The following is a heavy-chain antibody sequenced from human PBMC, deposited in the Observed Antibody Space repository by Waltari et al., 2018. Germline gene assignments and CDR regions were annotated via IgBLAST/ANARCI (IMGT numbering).Heavy chain of an antibody. Sequence: QVQLVESGGGLVQPGRSLVLSCAASGFTFSNYALHWVRQAPGKGLGWVAVIASDGSNKYYADSVKGRFTISRDNSYSTLYLQMNSLRAEDTAVYYCAKIDSYSTAYGYWGQGILVTVSS. CDR2: IASDGSNK. CDR1: GFTFSNYA. D-gene: IGHD2-2*01. V-gene: IGHV3-30*18. J-gene: IGHJ4*02. CDR3: AKIDSYSTAYGY.